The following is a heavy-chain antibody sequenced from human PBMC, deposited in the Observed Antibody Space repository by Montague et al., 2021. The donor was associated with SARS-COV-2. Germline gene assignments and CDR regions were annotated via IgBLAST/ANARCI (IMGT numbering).Heavy chain of an antibody. CDR1: GGSISSSSYY. D-gene: IGHD6-13*01. Sequence: SETLSLTCTVSGGSISSSSYYWGWIRQPPGKGLEWIGSIYYSGSTYYXPSLKSRVTISVGTSKNQFSLKLSSVTAADTAVYYCARVGRQQLVRLSGMDVWGQGTTVTVSS. V-gene: IGHV4-39*07. J-gene: IGHJ6*02. CDR3: ARVGRQQLVRLSGMDV. CDR2: IYYSGST.